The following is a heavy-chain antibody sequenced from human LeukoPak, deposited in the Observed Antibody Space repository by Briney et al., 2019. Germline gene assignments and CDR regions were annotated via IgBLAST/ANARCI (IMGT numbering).Heavy chain of an antibody. V-gene: IGHV1-18*01. CDR3: ARVEMATYYFDY. Sequence: GASVKVSCKAFGYTFTSYGISWVRQAPGQGLEWIGWISAYNGNTIYAQELQSRVTMTTDTSTSTAYMELRSLGSDDTAVYYCARVEMATYYFDYWGQGTLVTVSS. D-gene: IGHD5-24*01. J-gene: IGHJ4*02. CDR2: ISAYNGNT. CDR1: GYTFTSYG.